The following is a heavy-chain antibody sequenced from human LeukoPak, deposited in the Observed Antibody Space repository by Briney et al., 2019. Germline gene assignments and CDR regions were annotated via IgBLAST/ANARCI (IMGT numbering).Heavy chain of an antibody. J-gene: IGHJ4*02. V-gene: IGHV1-46*01. CDR2: IYPRDGST. CDR1: GYTFTSNY. Sequence: ASVKVSCKASGYTFTSNYIHWVRQAPVQGLKWMGMIYPRDGSTSYAQKFQGRVTVTRDTSTSTVHMELSGRRSEDTAVYYCARDQEGFDYWGQGTLVTVSS. CDR3: ARDQEGFDY.